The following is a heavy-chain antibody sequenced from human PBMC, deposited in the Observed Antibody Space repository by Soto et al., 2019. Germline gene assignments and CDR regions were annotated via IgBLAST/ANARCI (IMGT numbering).Heavy chain of an antibody. J-gene: IGHJ6*02. CDR1: GFTFSSYA. Sequence: GGSLRLSCAASGFTFSSYAMHWVRQAPGKGLEWVALISYDGYSKWYADAVKGRFTVSRDNSNNTLFLEMNSLRADDTAVYFCAAIREVDVWGQGTTVTVSS. V-gene: IGHV3-30*03. D-gene: IGHD1-26*01. CDR2: ISYDGYSK. CDR3: AAIREVDV.